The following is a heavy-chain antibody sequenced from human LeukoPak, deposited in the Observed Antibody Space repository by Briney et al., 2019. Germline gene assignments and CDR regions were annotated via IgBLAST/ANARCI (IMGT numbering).Heavy chain of an antibody. CDR1: GGSISSGGYY. V-gene: IGHV4-39*07. D-gene: IGHD3-22*01. Sequence: SETLSLTCTVSGGSISSGGYYWSWIRQPPGKGLEWIGEINHSGSTNYNPSLKSRVTISVDTSKNQFSLKLSSVTAADTAVYYCARRVTMIKAFDIWGQGTMVTVSS. CDR3: ARRVTMIKAFDI. J-gene: IGHJ3*02. CDR2: INHSGST.